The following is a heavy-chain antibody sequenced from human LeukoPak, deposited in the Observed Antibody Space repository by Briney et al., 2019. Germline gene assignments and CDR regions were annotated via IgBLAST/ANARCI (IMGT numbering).Heavy chain of an antibody. V-gene: IGHV3-15*01. J-gene: IGHJ4*02. D-gene: IGHD6-13*01. CDR3: TTRSSI. CDR1: GFTFNDYA. CDR2: IHTNIDGGRI. Sequence: PGGSLRLSCAASGFTFNDYAMSWVRQAPGKGLEWVGRIHTNIDGGRIDYAPPVKGRFTISRDDSKNTLYLQMNSLKTEDTAMYYCTTRSSIWGQGTLVTVSS.